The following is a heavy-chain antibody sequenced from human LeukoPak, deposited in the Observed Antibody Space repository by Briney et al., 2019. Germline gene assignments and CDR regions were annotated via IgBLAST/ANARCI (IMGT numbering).Heavy chain of an antibody. CDR3: AREDYGDYPLGAFDI. J-gene: IGHJ3*02. D-gene: IGHD4-17*01. Sequence: GGSLRLSCAASGFTFSSYAMHWVRQAPGKGLEWVAVISYDGSNKYYADSVKGRFTISRDNAKNTLYLQMNSLRAEDTAVYYCAREDYGDYPLGAFDIWGQGTMVTVSS. CDR1: GFTFSSYA. V-gene: IGHV3-30-3*01. CDR2: ISYDGSNK.